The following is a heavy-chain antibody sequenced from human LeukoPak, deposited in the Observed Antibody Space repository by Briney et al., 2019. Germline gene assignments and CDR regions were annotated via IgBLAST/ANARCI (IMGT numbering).Heavy chain of an antibody. CDR1: GFTFGSYG. D-gene: IGHD2-15*01. J-gene: IGHJ3*02. V-gene: IGHV3-33*01. CDR3: ASPSGAVDDAFDI. CDR2: IWYDGSNK. Sequence: GGSLRLSCAASGFTFGSYGMHWVRQAPGKGLEWVAVIWYDGSNKYYADSVKGRFTISRDNSKNTLYLQMNSLRAEDTAVYYCASPSGAVDDAFDIWGQGTMVTVSS.